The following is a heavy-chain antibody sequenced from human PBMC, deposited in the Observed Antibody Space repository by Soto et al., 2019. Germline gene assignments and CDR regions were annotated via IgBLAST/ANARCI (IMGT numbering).Heavy chain of an antibody. D-gene: IGHD2-15*01. Sequence: QVQLVQSGAEVKKPGSSVKVSCKASGGTFTSYTISWVRQAPGQGLEWMGRIIPILGIANYAQKFQGRVTITADKSTSTAYMEVSSLRSEDTAVDYCVRAGVDIVVVVPARGDAFDVWGQGTTVAVSS. J-gene: IGHJ3*01. V-gene: IGHV1-69*02. CDR3: VRAGVDIVVVVPARGDAFDV. CDR2: IIPILGIA. CDR1: GGTFTSYT.